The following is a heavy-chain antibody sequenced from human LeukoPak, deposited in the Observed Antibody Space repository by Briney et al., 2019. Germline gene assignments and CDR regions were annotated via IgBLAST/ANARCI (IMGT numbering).Heavy chain of an antibody. D-gene: IGHD3-10*01. Sequence: PGGSLRLSCAASGFTVSTNCMTWVRQAPGKGLEWVSTIYSGGTTYYADSVMGRFTISRDNSKNTVYLQMNSLRTEDTAVYYCAKGLYYGLGSYFPFDFWGQGTLVTVSS. J-gene: IGHJ4*02. V-gene: IGHV3-53*05. CDR3: AKGLYYGLGSYFPFDF. CDR2: IYSGGTT. CDR1: GFTVSTNC.